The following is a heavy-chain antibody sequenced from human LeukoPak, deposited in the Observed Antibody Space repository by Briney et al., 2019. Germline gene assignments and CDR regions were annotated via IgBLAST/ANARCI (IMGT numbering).Heavy chain of an antibody. V-gene: IGHV4-39*01. CDR1: GGSISSSSYY. CDR3: ARLLYFDWPPYFDY. Sequence: PSETLSLTCTVSGGSISSSSYYWGWLRQPPGKGLEWIGIIYYNGITYYSASLKSRVTISVDTSKNQLSLKLSSVTAADTAVYYCARLLYFDWPPYFDYWGQGTLVTVSS. D-gene: IGHD3-9*01. J-gene: IGHJ4*02. CDR2: IYYNGIT.